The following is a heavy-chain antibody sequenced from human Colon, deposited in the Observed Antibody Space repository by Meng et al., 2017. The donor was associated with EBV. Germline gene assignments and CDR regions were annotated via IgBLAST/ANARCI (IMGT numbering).Heavy chain of an antibody. J-gene: IGHJ4*02. CDR1: GASTSSNNW. Sequence: HVPLQGSGPGLVAPSGTLSLTCAVPGASTSSNNWWAWVRQPPGKGLEWIGEIYHGGNTNYNPSLKSRVTISVDRSNDQFSLSLSSVTAADTAVYYCARGNAYNAPSFDYWGQGTLVTVSS. V-gene: IGHV4-4*02. CDR2: IYHGGNT. D-gene: IGHD5-24*01. CDR3: ARGNAYNAPSFDY.